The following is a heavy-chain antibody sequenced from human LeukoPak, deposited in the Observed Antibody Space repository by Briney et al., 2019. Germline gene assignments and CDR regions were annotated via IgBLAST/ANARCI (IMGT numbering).Heavy chain of an antibody. Sequence: PGGSLRLSCPASGFIVSSNYMSWVRQAPGKGLEWVSVIYSGGSTYYAGSVKGRFTISRDNSKNTLYLQMNSLRAEDTAVYYCARALYCGGDCYRMQAAFDIWGQGTMVTVSS. D-gene: IGHD2-21*02. V-gene: IGHV3-66*01. CDR3: ARALYCGGDCYRMQAAFDI. CDR2: IYSGGST. CDR1: GFIVSSNY. J-gene: IGHJ3*02.